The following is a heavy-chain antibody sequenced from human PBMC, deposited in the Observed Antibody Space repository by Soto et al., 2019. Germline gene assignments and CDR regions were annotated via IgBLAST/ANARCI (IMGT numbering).Heavy chain of an antibody. CDR2: ISSSGSTI. V-gene: IGHV3-11*01. J-gene: IGHJ6*02. CDR3: AREGPPYYDFWSGYCPPEYYYGMDV. D-gene: IGHD3-3*01. CDR1: GFTFSDYY. Sequence: GGSLRLSCAASGFTFSDYYMSWIRQAPGKGLEWVSYISSSGSTIYYADSVKGRFTISRDNAKNSLYLQMNSLRAEDTAVYYCAREGPPYYDFWSGYCPPEYYYGMDVWGQGTKVTVSS.